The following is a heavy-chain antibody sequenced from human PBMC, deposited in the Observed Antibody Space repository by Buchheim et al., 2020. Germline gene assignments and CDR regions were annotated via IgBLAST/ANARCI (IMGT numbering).Heavy chain of an antibody. CDR3: TGGPAAGNDY. CDR1: GFAFSGSA. J-gene: IGHJ4*02. D-gene: IGHD6-13*01. V-gene: IGHV3-73*01. CDR2: IRNKANNYET. Sequence: EVQLVESGGGLVQPGGSLKLSCAASGFAFSGSAIHWVRQASGKGLEWLGRIRNKANNYETRYTESVKGRFTISRDDSKNTAYLEMNSLKTEDTALYYCTGGPAAGNDYWGQGTL.